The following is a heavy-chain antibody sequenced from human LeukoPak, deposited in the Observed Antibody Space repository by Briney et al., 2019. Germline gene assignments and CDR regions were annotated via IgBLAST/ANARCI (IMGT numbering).Heavy chain of an antibody. CDR1: GGTFRSYA. CDR2: IIPIFGTE. Sequence: GASVKVSCKASGGTFRSYAISWVRQAPGQGLEWMGGIIPIFGTEKYAQKLQGRVTITTDESTSTAYMELSSLRSEDTAVDYCARVPSTVVMGAEAVDYYMDVWGKGTTVTVSS. V-gene: IGHV1-69*05. CDR3: ARVPSTVVMGAEAVDYYMDV. J-gene: IGHJ6*03. D-gene: IGHD4-23*01.